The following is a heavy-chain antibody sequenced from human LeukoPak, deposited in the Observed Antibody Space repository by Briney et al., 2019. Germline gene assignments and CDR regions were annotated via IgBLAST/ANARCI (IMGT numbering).Heavy chain of an antibody. V-gene: IGHV3-33*06. CDR2: IWYDGSND. CDR1: GFTFSRYG. Sequence: PGRSLRLSCAASGFTFSRYGMHWVRQAPGKGLEWVAVIWYDGSNDSYEDSVKGRFTISRDNSKNTLYLQMNSLRAEDTAVYYCAKGRRLWWFDPWGQGTLVTVSS. CDR3: AKGRRLWWFDP. D-gene: IGHD3-10*01. J-gene: IGHJ5*02.